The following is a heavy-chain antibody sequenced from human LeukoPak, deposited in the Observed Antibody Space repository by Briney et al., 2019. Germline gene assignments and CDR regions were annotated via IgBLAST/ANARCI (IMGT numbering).Heavy chain of an antibody. D-gene: IGHD3-10*01. CDR3: ARHSLSSYYYGSGSYYDY. J-gene: IGHJ4*02. Sequence: GESLKISCKGSGYSFTSYWIGWVRQMPGKGLEWMGIIYPGDSDTRYSPSFQGQVTISADKSISTAYLQWSSLKASDTAMYYCARHSLSSYYYGSGSYYDYWGQGTLVTVSS. V-gene: IGHV5-51*01. CDR2: IYPGDSDT. CDR1: GYSFTSYW.